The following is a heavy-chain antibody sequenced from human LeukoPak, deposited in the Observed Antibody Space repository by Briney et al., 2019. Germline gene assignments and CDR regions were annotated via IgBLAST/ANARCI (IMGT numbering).Heavy chain of an antibody. CDR3: ASTGFDY. J-gene: IGHJ4*02. CDR1: GFTFSSYG. CDR2: ISYDGSNK. Sequence: GGSLRLSCAASGFTFSSYGMHWVRQAPGKGLEWVAVISYDGSNKYYADSVKGRFTISRDNSKNTLYLQMNSLRAEDTAVYYCASTGFDYWGQGTLVTVSS. V-gene: IGHV3-30*03. D-gene: IGHD3-10*01.